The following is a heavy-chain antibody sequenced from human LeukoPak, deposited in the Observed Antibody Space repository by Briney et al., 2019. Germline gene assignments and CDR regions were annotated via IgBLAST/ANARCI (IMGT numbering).Heavy chain of an antibody. CDR1: GFTFSSYG. CDR2: ISYDGSNK. V-gene: IGHV3-30*18. J-gene: IGHJ3*02. Sequence: GRSLRLSCAASGFTFSSYGMHWVHQAPGKGLEWVAVISYDGSNKYYADSVKGRFTISRDNSKNTLYLQMNSLRAEDTAVYYCAKVMSAVAHPTEAAFDIWGQGTMVTVSS. D-gene: IGHD6-19*01. CDR3: AKVMSAVAHPTEAAFDI.